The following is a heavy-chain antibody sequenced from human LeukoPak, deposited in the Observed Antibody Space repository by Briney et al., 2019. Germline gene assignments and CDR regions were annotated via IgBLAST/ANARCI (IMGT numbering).Heavy chain of an antibody. D-gene: IGHD3-10*01. Sequence: GGSLRLSCAASGFTFSNAWTSWVRQAPGKGMEWVGRIKSKTDGGTTDYAAPVKGRFTISRDDSKNTLYLQMNSLKTEDTAVYYCMAGLLWFGEPDYWGQGTLVTVSS. CDR1: GFTFSNAW. V-gene: IGHV3-15*01. CDR3: MAGLLWFGEPDY. CDR2: IKSKTDGGTT. J-gene: IGHJ4*02.